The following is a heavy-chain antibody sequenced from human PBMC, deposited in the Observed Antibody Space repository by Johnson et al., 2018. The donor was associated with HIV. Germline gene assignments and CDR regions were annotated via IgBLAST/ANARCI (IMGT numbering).Heavy chain of an antibody. D-gene: IGHD1-26*01. Sequence: EVQLVESGGGLVKPGRSLRLSCAASGFTFSSYAMSWVRQAPGKGLEWVSAISGSGGSTYYADSVKGRFTISRDNAKKSLYMQMNSLRAEDTGLYYCAKDDRELDAFDIWGQGTMVTVSS. V-gene: IGHV3-23*04. CDR2: ISGSGGST. CDR3: AKDDRELDAFDI. J-gene: IGHJ3*02. CDR1: GFTFSSYA.